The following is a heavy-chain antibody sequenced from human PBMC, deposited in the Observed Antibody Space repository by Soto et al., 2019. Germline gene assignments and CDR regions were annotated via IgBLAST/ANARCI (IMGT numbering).Heavy chain of an antibody. CDR2: TSDTGGTT. D-gene: IGHD3-22*01. J-gene: IGHJ4*02. CDR1: GFTFNNFA. Sequence: EVQLLESGGGQVHPGGSLRLSCAASGFTFNNFAMSWVRQAPGKGLEWVAATSDTGGTTYYADSVKGRFTISRDNAKKTVSLQMNRLRAEDTALYYCAKDGYYHDSSGYSYFDYWGQGILVSVST. V-gene: IGHV3-23*01. CDR3: AKDGYYHDSSGYSYFDY.